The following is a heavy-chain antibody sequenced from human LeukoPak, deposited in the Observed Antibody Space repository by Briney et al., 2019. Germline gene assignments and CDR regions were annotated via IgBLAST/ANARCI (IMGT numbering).Heavy chain of an antibody. V-gene: IGHV3-30*18. CDR3: AKGSNRGVATIDY. J-gene: IGHJ4*02. CDR2: ISYDGSNK. Sequence: PGGSLRRYCAASGFTFSCYGMHGGRQAPGKGLDWVAVISYDGSNKYYADSVKGRFTISRDNSKNTLFLQMNSLRAEDTAVYYCAKGSNRGVATIDYWGQGTLVTVSS. D-gene: IGHD5-12*01. CDR1: GFTFSCYG.